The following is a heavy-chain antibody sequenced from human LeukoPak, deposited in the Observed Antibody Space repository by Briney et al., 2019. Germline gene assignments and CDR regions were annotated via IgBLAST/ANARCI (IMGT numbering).Heavy chain of an antibody. CDR1: GFTFSSSA. V-gene: IGHV3-23*01. CDR2: ISGSGGST. J-gene: IGHJ4*02. D-gene: IGHD3-3*01. CDR3: AKGDNYDFWSGYWADY. Sequence: GGSLRLSCAASGFTFSSSAMHWVRQAPGKGLEWVSAISGSGGSTYYADSVKGRFTISRDNSKNTLYLQMNSLRAEDTAVYYCAKGDNYDFWSGYWADYWGQGTLVTVSS.